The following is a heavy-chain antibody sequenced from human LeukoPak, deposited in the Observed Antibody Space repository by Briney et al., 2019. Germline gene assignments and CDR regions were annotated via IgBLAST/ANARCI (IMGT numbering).Heavy chain of an antibody. CDR2: ISNYGSST. J-gene: IGHJ4*02. D-gene: IGHD6-19*01. Sequence: GGSLRLSCSASGFTFSLYAMHWVRQAPGKGLEYVPTISNYGSSTYYADSVKGRFTISRDNSKNTLYLQMSSLRVEDTAVYYCVKDRVNEIPVAGRFEYWGQGTLVAVSS. CDR1: GFTFSLYA. V-gene: IGHV3-64D*06. CDR3: VKDRVNEIPVAGRFEY.